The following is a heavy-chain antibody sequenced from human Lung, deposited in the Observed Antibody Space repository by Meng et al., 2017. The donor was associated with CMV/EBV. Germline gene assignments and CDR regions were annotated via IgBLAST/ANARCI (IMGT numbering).Heavy chain of an antibody. CDR1: GYTFTGYY. Sequence: SVKVSXKASGYTFTGYYMHWVRQAPGQGLEWMGWINPNTGDTNYAQKFQGRVTMTRDTSISTAYMELSSLTSDDTAVYYCARSIVVVIATLDPWGQGTLVTVSS. CDR3: ARSIVVVIATLDP. J-gene: IGHJ5*02. V-gene: IGHV1-2*02. CDR2: INPNTGDT. D-gene: IGHD2-21*01.